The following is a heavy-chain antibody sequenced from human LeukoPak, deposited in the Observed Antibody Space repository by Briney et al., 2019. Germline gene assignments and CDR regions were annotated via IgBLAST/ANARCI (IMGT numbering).Heavy chain of an antibody. CDR2: IRNRPKSYTT. J-gene: IGHJ5*02. D-gene: IGHD3-10*02. Sequence: PGGSLRLSCAASGFTFSSYGMTWVRQAPGKGLDWVARIRNRPKSYTTEYAASVKGRFTISRDDSKSSLFLQMSGLRTEDTAMYYCSISYVPGKDAYFDLRGQGTLVTVSS. CDR1: GFTFSSYG. V-gene: IGHV3-72*01. CDR3: SISYVPGKDAYFDL.